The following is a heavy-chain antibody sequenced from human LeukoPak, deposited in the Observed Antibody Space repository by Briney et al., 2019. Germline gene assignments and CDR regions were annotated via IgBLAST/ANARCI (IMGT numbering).Heavy chain of an antibody. V-gene: IGHV4-34*01. CDR3: ARRGVRSYVYNWFDP. Sequence: SETLSLTCAVYGGSFSGYYWSWIRQPPGKGLEWIGEINHSGSTNYNPSLKSRVTISVDTSKNQFSLKLSSVTAADTAVYYCARRGVRSYVYNWFDPWGQGTLVTVSS. J-gene: IGHJ5*02. D-gene: IGHD1-26*01. CDR1: GGSFSGYY. CDR2: INHSGST.